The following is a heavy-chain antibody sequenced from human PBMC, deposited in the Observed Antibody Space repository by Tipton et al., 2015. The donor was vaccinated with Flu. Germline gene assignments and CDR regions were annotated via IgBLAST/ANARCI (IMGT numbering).Heavy chain of an antibody. CDR1: GFTFDDYT. CDR3: ARDRSPSASMYFYFSSVMDV. J-gene: IGHJ6*02. CDR2: INWVSSAM. D-gene: IGHD3-10*01. V-gene: IGHV3-9*01. Sequence: SLRLSCAASGFTFDDYTMHWVRQAPGKGLEWVSSINWVSSAMDYEDSVRGRFTISRDNPKNPLYLQMSSLTADDTALYYCARDRSPSASMYFYFSSVMDVWGQGSPVPLPS.